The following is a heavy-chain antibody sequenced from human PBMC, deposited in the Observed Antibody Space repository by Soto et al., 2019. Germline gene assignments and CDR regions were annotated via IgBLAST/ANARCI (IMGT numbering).Heavy chain of an antibody. CDR1: GFTFSSYG. V-gene: IGHV3-30*18. CDR2: ISYDGSNK. CDR3: AKGFDY. J-gene: IGHJ4*02. Sequence: ESGGGVVQPGRSLRLSCAASGFTFSSYGMHWVRQAPGKGLEWVAVISYDGSNKYYADSVKGRFTISRDNSKNTLYLQMNSLRAEDTAVYYCAKGFDYWGQGTLVTVSS.